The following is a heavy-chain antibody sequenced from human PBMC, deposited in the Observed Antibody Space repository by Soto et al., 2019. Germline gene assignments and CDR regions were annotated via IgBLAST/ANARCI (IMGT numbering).Heavy chain of an antibody. J-gene: IGHJ4*02. V-gene: IGHV3-11*06. D-gene: IGHD6-19*01. CDR1: GFTFSDYY. Sequence: VGSLRLSCAASGFTFSDYYMSWIRQAPGKGLEWVSYITSSSRYTHYADSVKGRFTISRDNAKNSLYLQMNSLRVEDTAVYYCASTGIAVAGQFDYWGQGTLVTVSS. CDR2: ITSSSRYT. CDR3: ASTGIAVAGQFDY.